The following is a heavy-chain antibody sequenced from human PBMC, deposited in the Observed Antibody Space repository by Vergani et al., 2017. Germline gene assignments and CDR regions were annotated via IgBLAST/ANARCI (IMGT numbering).Heavy chain of an antibody. CDR1: GFDFSSYI. Sequence: QLVESGGGWVQPGGSLRLSCVVSGFDFSSYIMNWVRQAPGKGLEWVSFVSTGTKSQSYAESVKGRFTISRDSAKNSLYLQMDSLRAEDTAVYHCAKDITPSYGGDSGGYWGQGTLVTVSS. V-gene: IGHV3-48*01. J-gene: IGHJ1*01. D-gene: IGHD2-21*02. CDR2: VSTGTKSQ. CDR3: AKDITPSYGGDSGGY.